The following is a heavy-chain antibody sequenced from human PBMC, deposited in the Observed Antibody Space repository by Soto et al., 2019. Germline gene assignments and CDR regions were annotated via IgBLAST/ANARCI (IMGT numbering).Heavy chain of an antibody. CDR3: AKGYCSGGNCYRSLYFDY. J-gene: IGHJ4*02. CDR1: GYSFTNYW. D-gene: IGHD2-15*01. V-gene: IGHV5-51*01. Sequence: GESLKISCKGSGYSFTNYWIGWVRQMPGKGLEWMGIIYPGDSDTRYSPSFQGQITISADKSISTAYLQWSSLKASDTAMYYCAKGYCSGGNCYRSLYFDYWGQGTLVTVSS. CDR2: IYPGDSDT.